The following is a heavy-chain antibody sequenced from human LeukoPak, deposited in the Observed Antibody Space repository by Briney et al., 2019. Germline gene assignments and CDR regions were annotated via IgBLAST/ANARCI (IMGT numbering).Heavy chain of an antibody. D-gene: IGHD3-3*01. CDR1: GFTFSSYW. CDR2: INSDGSST. V-gene: IGHV3-74*01. CDR3: ARDEAFLGWFDP. J-gene: IGHJ5*02. Sequence: GGSLRLSCAASGFTFSSYWMHWVRQAPGKGLVWVSRINSDGSSTSYADSVKGRFTISRDNAKHSLFLQMDSLRVEDTAVYYCARDEAFLGWFDPWGQGTLVTVSS.